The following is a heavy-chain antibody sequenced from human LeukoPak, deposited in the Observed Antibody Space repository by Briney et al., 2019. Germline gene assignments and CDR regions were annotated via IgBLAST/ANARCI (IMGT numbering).Heavy chain of an antibody. CDR3: AKEATTIGFDP. CDR2: ISSGSSTI. J-gene: IGHJ5*02. Sequence: PGGSLRLSCAAPGFMFSGYSMNWVRQAPGKGLEWVSYISSGSSTIYYADSVKGRFTISRDNAKNSLYLQMNSLRAEDTAVYYCAKEATTIGFDPWGQGTLVTVSS. V-gene: IGHV3-48*01. D-gene: IGHD1-26*01. CDR1: GFMFSGYS.